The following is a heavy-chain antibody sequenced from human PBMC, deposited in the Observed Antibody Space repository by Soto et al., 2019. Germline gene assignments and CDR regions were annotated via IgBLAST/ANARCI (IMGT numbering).Heavy chain of an antibody. Sequence: ASVKVSCKASGYTFTSYGISWVRQAPGQGLEWMGWISANSGGTNYAQKFQGWVTMTRDTSTSTAYMELMRLRSDDTAVYYCARGHSGYDYYYYGMDVWGQGTTVTVSS. CDR2: ISANSGGT. CDR3: ARGHSGYDYYYYGMDV. CDR1: GYTFTSYG. J-gene: IGHJ6*02. V-gene: IGHV1-18*01. D-gene: IGHD5-12*01.